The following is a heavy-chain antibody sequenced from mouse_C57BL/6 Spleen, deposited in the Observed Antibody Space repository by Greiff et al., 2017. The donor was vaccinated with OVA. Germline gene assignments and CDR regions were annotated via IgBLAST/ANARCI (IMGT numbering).Heavy chain of an antibody. CDR1: GFTFSSYG. D-gene: IGHD2-4*01. J-gene: IGHJ3*01. V-gene: IGHV5-6*02. CDR3: ARDDYDGWFAY. CDR2: ISSGGSYT. Sequence: EVKLVESGGDLVKPGGSLKLSCAASGFTFSSYGMSWVRQTPDKRLEWVATISSGGSYTYYPDSVKGRFPISRDNAKNTLYLQMSSLKSEDTAMYYCARDDYDGWFAYWGQGTLVTVSA.